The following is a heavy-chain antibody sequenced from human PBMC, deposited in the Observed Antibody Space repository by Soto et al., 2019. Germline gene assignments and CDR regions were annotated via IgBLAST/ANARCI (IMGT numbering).Heavy chain of an antibody. J-gene: IGHJ4*02. V-gene: IGHV4-59*08. Sequence: QVQLQESGPGLVKPSETLSLTCTVSGGSISGYYWSWIRQPPGKGLQWIGYIYPSGSTNYNPSLKSRVTISVDTSKNQCSLNLSSVTAADTAVYYCARQRRDFDYWGQGSLVTVSS. CDR2: IYPSGST. CDR1: GGSISGYY. CDR3: ARQRRDFDY.